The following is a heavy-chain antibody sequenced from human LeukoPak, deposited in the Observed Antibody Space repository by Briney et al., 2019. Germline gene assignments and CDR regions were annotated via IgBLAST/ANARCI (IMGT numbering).Heavy chain of an antibody. Sequence: GASVKVSCKASGYTFTSYGISWVRQAPGQGLEWMGWISAYNGNTNYAQKLQGRVTMTTDTSTSTAYMELRSLRSDDTAVYYCAREKLGRGYYYYYMDVWGKGTTVTISS. CDR2: ISAYNGNT. D-gene: IGHD7-27*01. CDR3: AREKLGRGYYYYYMDV. J-gene: IGHJ6*03. CDR1: GYTFTSYG. V-gene: IGHV1-18*01.